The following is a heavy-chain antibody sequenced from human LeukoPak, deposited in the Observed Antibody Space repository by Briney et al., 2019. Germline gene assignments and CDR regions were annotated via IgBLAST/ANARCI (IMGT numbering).Heavy chain of an antibody. J-gene: IGHJ6*02. CDR3: ANSLYKYSGYAEGMDV. CDR2: INTDGSRT. V-gene: IGHV3-74*01. Sequence: GGSLRLSCEASEFTFSTYWMHWVRQVPGKGLVWVARINTDGSRTSYADSVKGRFTISRDNAKNSLYLQMNSLRAEDTALYYCANSLYKYSGYAEGMDVWGQGTTVTVSS. CDR1: EFTFSTYW. D-gene: IGHD5-12*01.